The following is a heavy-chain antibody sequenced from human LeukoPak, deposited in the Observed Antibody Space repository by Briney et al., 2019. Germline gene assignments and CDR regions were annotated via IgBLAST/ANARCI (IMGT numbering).Heavy chain of an antibody. D-gene: IGHD1-26*01. CDR1: GGSISSYY. CDR2: IYNSGGT. V-gene: IGHV4-59*08. J-gene: IGHJ4*02. Sequence: SETLSLTCTVSGGSISSYYWSWIRQPPGKGLEWIGYIYNSGGTNYNPSLKSRVTFSVDMSKNKFSLKLTSVTAADTAVYYCARLGFSNSGSYLAPSDYWGQGTLVTVSS. CDR3: ARLGFSNSGSYLAPSDY.